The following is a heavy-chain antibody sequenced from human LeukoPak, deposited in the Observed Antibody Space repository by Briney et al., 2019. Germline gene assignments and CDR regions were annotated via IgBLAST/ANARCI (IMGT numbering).Heavy chain of an antibody. J-gene: IGHJ3*02. Sequence: SETLSLTCTVSGASISNYYWNWIRQPAGKGLEWVGRAYASGSTRYNPSFNSRVTMSAETSKNQVSLKMTSVTAADTAVYFCARDQSGFGGHNNDAFDIWGQGTMVTVSS. D-gene: IGHD3-16*01. CDR1: GASISNYY. CDR3: ARDQSGFGGHNNDAFDI. V-gene: IGHV4-4*07. CDR2: AYASGST.